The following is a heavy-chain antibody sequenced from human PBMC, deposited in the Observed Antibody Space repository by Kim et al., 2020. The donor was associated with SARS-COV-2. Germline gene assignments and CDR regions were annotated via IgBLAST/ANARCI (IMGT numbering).Heavy chain of an antibody. D-gene: IGHD3-10*01. CDR3: AGCVRGVIINSGSRLGY. J-gene: IGHJ4*02. Sequence: ASVKVFCKASGYTFTSYGISWVRQAPGQGLEWMGWISAYNGNTNYAQKLQGRVTMTTDTSTSTAYMELRSLRSDDTAVYYCAGCVRGVIINSGSRLGYWGQGTRVTGS. V-gene: IGHV1-18*01. CDR1: GYTFTSYG. CDR2: ISAYNGNT.